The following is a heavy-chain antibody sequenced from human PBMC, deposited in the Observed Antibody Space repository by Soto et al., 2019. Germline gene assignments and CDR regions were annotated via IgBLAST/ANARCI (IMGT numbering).Heavy chain of an antibody. CDR2: IYPGDSDT. D-gene: IGHD2-2*01. Sequence: GESLKISCKGSGYSFTSYWIGWVRQMPGKGLEWMGIIYPGDSDTRYSPSFQGQVTISADKSISTAYLQWSSLKASDTAMYYCARHHLGQLLFSGTNWFDPCGQGTLVTVSS. J-gene: IGHJ5*02. V-gene: IGHV5-51*01. CDR3: ARHHLGQLLFSGTNWFDP. CDR1: GYSFTSYW.